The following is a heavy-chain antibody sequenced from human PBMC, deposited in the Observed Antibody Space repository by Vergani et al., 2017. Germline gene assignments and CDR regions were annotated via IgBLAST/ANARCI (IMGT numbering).Heavy chain of an antibody. V-gene: IGHV3-23*01. CDR1: GFTFNHYA. D-gene: IGHD5-12*01. CDR2: ISVSGGST. J-gene: IGHJ6*04. CDR3: ATAKTGNSGYDYLYYYHAMDV. Sequence: EVQLLESGGDLVQPGGSLRLSCAASGFTFNHYAMNWVRQAPGKGLEWVSGISVSGGSTYYAGSVKGRFTISRDSSKNTLYLQMNSLSAGDTAVYNCATAKTGNSGYDYLYYYHAMDVWGKGTTVTVSS.